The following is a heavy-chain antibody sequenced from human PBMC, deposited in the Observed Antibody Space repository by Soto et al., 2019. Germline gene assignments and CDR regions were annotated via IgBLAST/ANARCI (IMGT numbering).Heavy chain of an antibody. CDR3: ARHGYYPYPYFDY. V-gene: IGHV4-39*01. CDR2: IYYSGST. Sequence: PSETLSLTCTVSGVSISSSTYSWGWIRQPPGKGLEWIGTIYYSGSTYYNPSLKSRVTISVDTSKNQFSLKVNSVTAADTAIYYCARHGYYPYPYFDYWGQGTLVTVSS. J-gene: IGHJ4*02. D-gene: IGHD5-18*01. CDR1: GVSISSSTYS.